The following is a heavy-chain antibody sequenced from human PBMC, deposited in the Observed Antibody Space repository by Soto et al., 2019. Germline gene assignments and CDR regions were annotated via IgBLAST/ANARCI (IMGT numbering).Heavy chain of an antibody. CDR3: ARELRSYSGAYSDH. J-gene: IGHJ4*02. CDR2: VSYDGTKT. CDR1: GFTFKNYG. D-gene: IGHD1-26*01. V-gene: IGHV3-33*05. Sequence: GGSLRLSCVGSGFTFKNYGMHWVRQAPGKGLEWLAVVSYDGTKTMYTDSVKGRNSISRDNARNTLFLQMDSLTAEDTALYYCARELRSYSGAYSDHWGQGPPFPVSS.